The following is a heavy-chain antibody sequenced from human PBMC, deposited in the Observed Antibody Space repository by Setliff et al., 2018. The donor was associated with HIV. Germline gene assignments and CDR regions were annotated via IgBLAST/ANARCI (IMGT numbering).Heavy chain of an antibody. J-gene: IGHJ5*02. D-gene: IGHD3-10*02. CDR3: ARDMFEIWERSLAKGDEFDP. Sequence: ASVKVSCKASGYTFIGHYIHWVRQAPGQGLEWMGWINPNSGDTKYAQKFQDRVSLTRDTSLSTAYMEPSSLTSDDTAIYYCARDMFEIWERSLAKGDEFDPWGQGSLVTVSS. CDR2: INPNSGDT. CDR1: GYTFIGHY. V-gene: IGHV1-2*02.